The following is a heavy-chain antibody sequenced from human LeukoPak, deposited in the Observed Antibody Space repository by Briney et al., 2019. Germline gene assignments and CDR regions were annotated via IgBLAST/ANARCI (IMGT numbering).Heavy chain of an antibody. Sequence: PGGSLRLSCAASGFTFSTYSMNWVRQTPGKGLEWVSFISITGNNKDYADSVKGRFTISRDNAENSLYLQMNSLRAEDTALYHCARDGYGSGSYLDWFDPWGQGTLVTVSS. CDR3: ARDGYGSGSYLDWFDP. D-gene: IGHD3-10*01. J-gene: IGHJ5*02. V-gene: IGHV3-48*04. CDR1: GFTFSTYS. CDR2: ISITGNNK.